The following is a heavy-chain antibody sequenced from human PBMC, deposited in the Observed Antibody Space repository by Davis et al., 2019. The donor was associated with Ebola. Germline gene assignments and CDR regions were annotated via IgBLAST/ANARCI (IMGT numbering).Heavy chain of an antibody. Sequence: GGSLRLSCAASGFTFSTYSMSWVRQAPGKGLEWVSSISSDSDYIYYADSAKGRFTISRDNAKNSLYLQMNSLRAEDKAVYYCARALGGEDDWGQGTLVTVSS. V-gene: IGHV3-21*01. J-gene: IGHJ4*02. CDR2: ISSDSDYI. D-gene: IGHD3-16*01. CDR3: ARALGGEDD. CDR1: GFTFSTYS.